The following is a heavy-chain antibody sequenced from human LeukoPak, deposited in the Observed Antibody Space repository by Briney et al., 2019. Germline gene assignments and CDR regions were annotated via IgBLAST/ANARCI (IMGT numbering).Heavy chain of an antibody. V-gene: IGHV4-61*02. CDR3: ARESFYDFWSGYSLPYYYYYMDV. Sequence: SETLSLTCTVSGGSISSGSYYRSWIRQPAGKGLEWIGRIYTSGSTNYNPSLKSRVTISVDTSKNQFSLKLSSVTAADTAVYCCARESFYDFWSGYSLPYYYYYMDVWGKGTRSPSP. D-gene: IGHD3-3*01. J-gene: IGHJ6*03. CDR1: GGSISSGSYY. CDR2: IYTSGST.